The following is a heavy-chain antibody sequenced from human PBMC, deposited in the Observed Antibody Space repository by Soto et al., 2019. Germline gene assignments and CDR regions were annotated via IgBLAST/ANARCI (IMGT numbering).Heavy chain of an antibody. CDR1: GFSFSAHG. D-gene: IGHD2-21*01. Sequence: PGGSLRLSCAASGFSFSAHGMHWVRQAPGKGLEWVAVISYDGINKDYADSVEGRLTISRDNSKNTLYLQLDSLRIDDTGIYYCAKDGGGGYQPPNYYYGLDVWGQGTTVTVSS. J-gene: IGHJ6*02. V-gene: IGHV3-30*18. CDR2: ISYDGINK. CDR3: AKDGGGGYQPPNYYYGLDV.